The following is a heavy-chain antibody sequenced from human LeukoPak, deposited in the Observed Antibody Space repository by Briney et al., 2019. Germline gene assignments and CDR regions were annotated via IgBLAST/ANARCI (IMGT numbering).Heavy chain of an antibody. Sequence: GRSLRLSCAASGFTFSNYGMHWVRQAPGKGLEWVAVIWYDGSNKYYADSVKGRFTISRDNSKNTLYLQMNSLRAEDTAVYYCAKDPFLYCSSTTCYNWFDPWGQGTLVTVSS. CDR1: GFTFSNYG. CDR3: AKDPFLYCSSTTCYNWFDP. V-gene: IGHV3-33*06. J-gene: IGHJ5*02. D-gene: IGHD2-2*01. CDR2: IWYDGSNK.